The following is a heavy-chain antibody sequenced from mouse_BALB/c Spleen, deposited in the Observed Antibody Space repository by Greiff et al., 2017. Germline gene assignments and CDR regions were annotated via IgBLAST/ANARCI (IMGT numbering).Heavy chain of an antibody. CDR2: ILPGSGST. Sequence: QVQLKESGAELMKPGASVKISCKATGYTFSSYWIEWVKQRPGHGLEWIGEILPGSGSTNYNEKFKGKATFTADTSSNTAYMQLSSLTSEDSAVYYCARPTVVARGYAMDYWGQGTSVTVSS. CDR1: GYTFSSYW. V-gene: IGHV1-9*01. CDR3: ARPTVVARGYAMDY. J-gene: IGHJ4*01. D-gene: IGHD1-1*01.